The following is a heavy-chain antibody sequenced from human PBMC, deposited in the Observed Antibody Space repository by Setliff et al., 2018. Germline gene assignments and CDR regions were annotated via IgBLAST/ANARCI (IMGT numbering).Heavy chain of an antibody. CDR1: GDSISSGSHY. J-gene: IGHJ4*02. CDR3: ARTGTYRYFDS. D-gene: IGHD1-1*01. V-gene: IGHV4-39*01. Sequence: SETLSLTCTVSGDSISSGSHYWGWIRQPPGKGLEWIGGIHYRGTTYSNVSLASRLTISVDTSKNQFSLKLTSVTAADTAVYYCARTGTYRYFDSWGQGTRVTVSS. CDR2: IHYRGTT.